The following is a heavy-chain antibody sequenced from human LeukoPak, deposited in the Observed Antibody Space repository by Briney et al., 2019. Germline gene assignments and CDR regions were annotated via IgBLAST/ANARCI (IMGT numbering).Heavy chain of an antibody. D-gene: IGHD3-10*01. J-gene: IGHJ5*02. Sequence: SGPTLVNPTQTLTLTCTFSGFSLSTSGVGVGWIRQPPGKALEWLALIYWNDDKRYSPSLKSRLTITKDTSKNRVVLTMTNMDPVDTATYYCAHSEWFGESLCWFDPWGQGTLVTVSS. CDR2: IYWNDDK. CDR1: GFSLSTSGVG. CDR3: AHSEWFGESLCWFDP. V-gene: IGHV2-5*01.